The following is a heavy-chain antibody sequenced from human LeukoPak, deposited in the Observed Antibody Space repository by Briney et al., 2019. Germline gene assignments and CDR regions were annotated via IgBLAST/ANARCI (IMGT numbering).Heavy chain of an antibody. V-gene: IGHV1-69*04. CDR2: IIPILGIA. Sequence: ASVKVSCKASGGTFSSYAISWVRQAPGQGLEWMGRIIPILGIANYAQKFQGRVTITADKSTSTAYMELSSLRSEDRAVYYCARDEYSSSSLNSDYGMDVWGQGTTVTVSS. CDR3: ARDEYSSSSLNSDYGMDV. J-gene: IGHJ6*02. CDR1: GGTFSSYA. D-gene: IGHD6-6*01.